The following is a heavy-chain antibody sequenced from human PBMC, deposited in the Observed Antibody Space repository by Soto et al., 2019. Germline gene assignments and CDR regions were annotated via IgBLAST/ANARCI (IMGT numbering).Heavy chain of an antibody. CDR2: INDSGRC. V-gene: IGHV4-34*01. Sequence: SETLSPTSAFYGWASSGDFWSRIRQSTGEWLEWIGEINDSGRCTYKPSLKSRVTISADASKNQFSLRVSSVTAADTAVYYCARPRWRQFTPYYYYGMDVSGQGSTVT. CDR3: ARPRWRQFTPYYYYGMDV. CDR1: GWASSGDF. J-gene: IGHJ6*02.